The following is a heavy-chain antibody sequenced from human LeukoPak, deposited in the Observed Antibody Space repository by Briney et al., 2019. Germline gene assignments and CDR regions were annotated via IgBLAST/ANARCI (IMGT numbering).Heavy chain of an antibody. V-gene: IGHV4-59*08. CDR3: ARRSLGSDYYHFYMDV. Sequence: KTSETLSPTCTVSGDPMTDYYWSWFRQPPGRRLEWIAYVYYSGSTNYNPSLDGRLFISLETSKKEVSLSPTSVTAADAAVSYCARRSLGSDYYHFYMDVWGKGTPVIVSS. CDR1: GDPMTDYY. D-gene: IGHD1-1*01. J-gene: IGHJ6*03. CDR2: VYYSGST.